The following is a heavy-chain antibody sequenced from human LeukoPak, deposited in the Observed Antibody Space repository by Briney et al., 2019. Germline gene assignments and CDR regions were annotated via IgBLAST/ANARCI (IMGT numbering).Heavy chain of an antibody. D-gene: IGHD6-13*01. CDR1: GYTFTGYY. CDR2: INPNGGGT. J-gene: IGHJ5*02. CDR3: ARIGKQLNWFDP. Sequence: GASVRVSCKASGYTFTGYYMHWVRQAPGQGLEWMGWINPNGGGTNYAQKFQGRVTMTRDTSFSTAYMELSRLSSDDTAVYYCARIGKQLNWFDPWGQGTLVAVSS. V-gene: IGHV1-2*02.